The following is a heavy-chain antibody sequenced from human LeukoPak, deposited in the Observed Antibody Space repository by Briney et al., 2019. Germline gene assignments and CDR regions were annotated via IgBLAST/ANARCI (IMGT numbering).Heavy chain of an antibody. D-gene: IGHD3-22*01. V-gene: IGHV1-18*01. CDR2: ISAYNGNT. Sequence: ASVKVSCKASGYTFTSNGISWVRQAPGQGLEWMGWISAYNGNTNYEQKLQGRVTMTTDTSTSTAYMELRSLRSDDTAVYYCARLYYYDTEHDYWGQGTLVTVSS. J-gene: IGHJ4*02. CDR1: GYTFTSNG. CDR3: ARLYYYDTEHDY.